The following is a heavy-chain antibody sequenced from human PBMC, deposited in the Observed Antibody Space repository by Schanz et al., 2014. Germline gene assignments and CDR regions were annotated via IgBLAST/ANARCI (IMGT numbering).Heavy chain of an antibody. J-gene: IGHJ4*02. CDR1: GFTLSSYA. CDR2: ISYDGSNK. D-gene: IGHD5-12*01. V-gene: IGHV3-30-3*01. CDR3: ARGIGGYGANNYFDY. Sequence: VQLLESGGGLVQPGGSLRLSCAAYGFTLSSYAMHWVRQAPGKGLEWVAVISYDGSNKYYADSVKGRFTISRDNSKNTLYLQMNTLRAEDTAVYSCARGIGGYGANNYFDYWGQGTLVTVSS.